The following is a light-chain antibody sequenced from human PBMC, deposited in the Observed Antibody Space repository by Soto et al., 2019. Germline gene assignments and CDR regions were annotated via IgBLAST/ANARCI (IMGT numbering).Light chain of an antibody. V-gene: IGKV3-15*01. CDR2: RAS. CDR1: QNIYNN. CDR3: LQYHNLWT. J-gene: IGKJ1*01. Sequence: IVMTQSPATLSVSPWERATLSCRASQNIYNNIAWYQHRPGQAPRLLIYRASTRATGVPARFSGSGFETEYTLTISSLQSEDFAIYSCLQYHNLWTFGQGTKVDI.